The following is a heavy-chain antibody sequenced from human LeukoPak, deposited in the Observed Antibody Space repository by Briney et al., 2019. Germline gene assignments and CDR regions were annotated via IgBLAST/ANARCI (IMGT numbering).Heavy chain of an antibody. J-gene: IGHJ4*02. V-gene: IGHV1-2*06. Sequence: GASVKVSCKASGYTLTGYYMHWVRQAPGQGLEWMGRINPNSGGTNYAQKFQGRVTMTRDTTISTAYMELSRLRSDDTAVYYCASLTPAGYSSSWYPESFDYWGQGTLVTVSS. CDR2: INPNSGGT. CDR3: ASLTPAGYSSSWYPESFDY. CDR1: GYTLTGYY. D-gene: IGHD6-13*01.